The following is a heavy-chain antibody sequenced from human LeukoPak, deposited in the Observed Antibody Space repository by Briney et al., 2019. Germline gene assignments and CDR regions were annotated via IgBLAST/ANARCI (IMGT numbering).Heavy chain of an antibody. V-gene: IGHV4-59*01. CDR2: IYYSGST. CDR1: GDPLSSYY. Sequence: SETLSLTFTVSGDPLSSYYWSWLRQPPGKGLEWIEYIYYSGSTNFNPSLKSRVTISVDTSKNQFALKLSSVTAADTAVYYCARDQYGSGNFDYWGQGTLVTVSS. D-gene: IGHD3-10*01. CDR3: ARDQYGSGNFDY. J-gene: IGHJ4*02.